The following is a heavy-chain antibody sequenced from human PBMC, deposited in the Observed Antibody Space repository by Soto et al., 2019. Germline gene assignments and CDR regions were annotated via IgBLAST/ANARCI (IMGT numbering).Heavy chain of an antibody. D-gene: IGHD3-3*01. V-gene: IGHV4-39*01. CDR2: VHYDRST. Sequence: QLQLQESGPVLVKPSEALSLTCAVSGGSIVSSDYYWDWIRRPPGEGLEWIATVHYDRSTYYNPSLKSRVTMFVDTSKNQFALRLSSVTAADAAVYYCARRIRHYDLLDSWGRGILVTVSS. J-gene: IGHJ5*01. CDR1: GGSIVSSDYY. CDR3: ARRIRHYDLLDS.